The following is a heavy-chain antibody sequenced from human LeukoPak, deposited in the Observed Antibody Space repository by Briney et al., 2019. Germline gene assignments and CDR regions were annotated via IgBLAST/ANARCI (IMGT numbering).Heavy chain of an antibody. CDR2: VHNDGDTK. Sequence: GGSLRLSCAASGFTFSSYYMHWVRQAPGKCLEWVAVVHNDGDTKYFGDSVKGRFTISRDNSKNTLYLQMNSLRAEDTAVYYCAKRGDYYSYYYVMEVWGQGTTVIVSS. CDR3: AKRGDYYSYYYVMEV. CDR1: GFTFSSYY. V-gene: IGHV3-30*02. D-gene: IGHD2-21*02. J-gene: IGHJ6*02.